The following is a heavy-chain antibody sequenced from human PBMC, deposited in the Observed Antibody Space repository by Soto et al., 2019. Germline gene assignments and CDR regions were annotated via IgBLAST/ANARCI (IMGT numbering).Heavy chain of an antibody. Sequence: EASVKVSCKASGGTFSSYTISWVRQAPGQGLEWMGRIIPILGIANYAQKFQGRVTITADKSTSTAYMELSSLRSEDTAVYYCARDLYSSSSPNDYWGQGTLVTVSS. D-gene: IGHD6-6*01. CDR1: GGTFSSYT. CDR3: ARDLYSSSSPNDY. CDR2: IIPILGIA. V-gene: IGHV1-69*04. J-gene: IGHJ4*02.